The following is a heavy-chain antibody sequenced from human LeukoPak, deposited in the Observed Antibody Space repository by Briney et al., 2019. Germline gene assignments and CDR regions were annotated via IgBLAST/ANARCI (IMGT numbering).Heavy chain of an antibody. Sequence: SVKVSCKASGGTFSSYAISWVRQAPGQGLEWMGGIIPIFGTANYAQKFQGRVTITTDESTSTAYMELSSLRSEDTAVYYCARGDSSGYPFDYWGQGTLVTVSS. V-gene: IGHV1-69*05. D-gene: IGHD3-22*01. CDR3: ARGDSSGYPFDY. J-gene: IGHJ4*02. CDR1: GGTFSSYA. CDR2: IIPIFGTA.